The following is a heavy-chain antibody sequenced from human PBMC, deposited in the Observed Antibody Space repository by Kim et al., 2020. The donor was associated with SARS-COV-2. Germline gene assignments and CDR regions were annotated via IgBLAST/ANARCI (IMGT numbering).Heavy chain of an antibody. Sequence: PSHTLRVTIAVDKSKNQFSLKLGSVTAADTAVYYCARVASGYSGYDSFDYWGQGTLVTVSS. D-gene: IGHD5-12*01. CDR3: ARVASGYSGYDSFDY. J-gene: IGHJ4*02. V-gene: IGHV4-4*02.